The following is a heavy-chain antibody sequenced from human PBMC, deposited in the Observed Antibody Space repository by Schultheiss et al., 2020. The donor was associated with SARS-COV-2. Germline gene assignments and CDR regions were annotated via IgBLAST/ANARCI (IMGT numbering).Heavy chain of an antibody. CDR2: ISSSGSTI. CDR1: GFTFSSYG. D-gene: IGHD6-13*01. CDR3: ARDQAAAVASWFDP. V-gene: IGHV3-48*04. Sequence: GESLKISCAASGFTFSSYGMHWVRQAPGKGLEWVSYISSSGSTIYYADSVKGRFTISRDNAKNSLYLQMNSLRAEDTAVYYCARDQAAAVASWFDPWGQGTLVTVSS. J-gene: IGHJ5*02.